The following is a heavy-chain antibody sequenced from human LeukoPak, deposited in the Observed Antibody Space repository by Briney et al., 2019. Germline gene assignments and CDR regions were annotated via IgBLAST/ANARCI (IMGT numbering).Heavy chain of an antibody. D-gene: IGHD5/OR15-5a*01. J-gene: IGHJ4*02. CDR2: ISGGSGGT. CDR3: AKDGGPSVFYYFDY. CDR1: GLTLSRYA. Sequence: PGGSPRLSCAASGLTLSRYAMTWVRQAPGKGLEWVSGISGGSGGTNYADSVKGRFTISRDNSKNTMYLQMNTLRAEDTAVYYCAKDGGPSVFYYFDYWGQGTLVTVSS. V-gene: IGHV3-23*01.